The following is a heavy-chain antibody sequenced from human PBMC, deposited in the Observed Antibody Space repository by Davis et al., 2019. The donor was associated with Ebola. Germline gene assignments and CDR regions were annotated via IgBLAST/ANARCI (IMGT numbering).Heavy chain of an antibody. CDR2: IIPIFGTA. D-gene: IGHD3-16*02. V-gene: IGHV1-69*06. CDR3: AREGHLGELSFFGY. CDR1: GGTFSSYA. J-gene: IGHJ4*02. Sequence: SVKVSCKASGGTFSSYAISWVRQAPGQGLEWMGGIIPIFGTANYAQKFQGRVTITADKSTSTAYMELSSLRSEDTAVYYCAREGHLGELSFFGYWGQGTLVTVSS.